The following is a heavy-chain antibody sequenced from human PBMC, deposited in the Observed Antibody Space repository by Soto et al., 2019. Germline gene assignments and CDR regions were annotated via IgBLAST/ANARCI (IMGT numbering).Heavy chain of an antibody. D-gene: IGHD6-6*01. CDR2: VIPIFGTA. V-gene: IGHV1-69*13. CDR1: GGTFSSYA. Sequence: SVKVSCKASGGTFSSYAISWVRQAPGQGLEWMGGVIPIFGTANYAQKFQGRVTITADESTSTAYMELSSLRSEDATVYYCARNKYSSSSAFDHWGQGTLVTVSS. J-gene: IGHJ4*02. CDR3: ARNKYSSSSAFDH.